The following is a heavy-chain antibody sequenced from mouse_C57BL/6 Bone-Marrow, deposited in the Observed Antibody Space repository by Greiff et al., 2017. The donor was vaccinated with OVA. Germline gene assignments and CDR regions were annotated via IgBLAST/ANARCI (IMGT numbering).Heavy chain of an antibody. CDR1: GYSITSGYY. Sequence: VQLQQSGPGLVKPSQSLSLTCSVTGYSITSGYYWNWIRQFPGNKLEWMGYISYDGSNNYNPSLKNRISITRDTSKNQFFLKLNSVTTEDTATYYCASGTTVVAKDYFDYWGQGTTLTVSS. CDR2: ISYDGSN. J-gene: IGHJ2*01. V-gene: IGHV3-6*01. D-gene: IGHD1-1*01. CDR3: ASGTTVVAKDYFDY.